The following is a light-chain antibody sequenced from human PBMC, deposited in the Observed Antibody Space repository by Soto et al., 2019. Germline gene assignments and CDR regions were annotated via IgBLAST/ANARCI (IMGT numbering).Light chain of an antibody. J-gene: IGKJ1*01. CDR1: QSVSNN. CDR2: GAS. Sequence: EIVMTQSPATLSVSPGERATLSCRASQSVSNNLAWYQQKAGQAPRLLIYGASTRATGIPARFSGSGSGTELTLTISSLRSEDFAVYYCQQYNNWPPWTFGQGTKVEIK. CDR3: QQYNNWPPWT. V-gene: IGKV3-15*01.